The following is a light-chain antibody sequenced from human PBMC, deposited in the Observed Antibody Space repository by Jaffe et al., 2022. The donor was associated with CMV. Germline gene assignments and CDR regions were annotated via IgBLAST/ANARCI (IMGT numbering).Light chain of an antibody. CDR3: GTWDSSLSTGV. CDR2: ENN. J-gene: IGLJ3*02. CDR1: SSNIGNNY. V-gene: IGLV1-51*02. Sequence: QSVLTQPPSVSAAPGQKVTISCSGSSSNIGNNYVSWYQQLPGTAPKLLIYENNKRPSGIPDRFSGSKSGTSATLGITGLQTGDEADYYCGTWDSSLSTGVFAGGTTLTVL.